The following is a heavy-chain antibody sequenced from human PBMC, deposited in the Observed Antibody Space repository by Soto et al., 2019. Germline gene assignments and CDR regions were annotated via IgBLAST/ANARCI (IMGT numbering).Heavy chain of an antibody. J-gene: IGHJ4*02. V-gene: IGHV3-23*01. CDR2: ISGSGGST. D-gene: IGHD3-16*02. Sequence: EVQLLESGGGLVQPGGSLRLSCAASGFTFSSYAMSWVRQAPGKGLEWVSAISGSGGSTYYADSVKGRFTISRDNSKNSLYLQMNSLRAEDTAVYYCAKDQVERLGELSLAFDYWGQGTLVTVSS. CDR1: GFTFSSYA. CDR3: AKDQVERLGELSLAFDY.